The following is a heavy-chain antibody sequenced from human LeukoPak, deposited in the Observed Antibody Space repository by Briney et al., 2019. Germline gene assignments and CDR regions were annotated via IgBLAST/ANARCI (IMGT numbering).Heavy chain of an antibody. Sequence: TGGSLRLSCAASGFTFSSNAMSWARQAPGKGLEWVSSLTGSGAYPYYADSVKGRFTISRDNSKNTLYLQMNSLRAEDTAVYYCAKAYPSSGWYQGWFDPWGQGTLVTVSS. CDR1: GFTFSSNA. CDR3: AKAYPSSGWYQGWFDP. CDR2: LTGSGAYP. D-gene: IGHD6-19*01. J-gene: IGHJ5*02. V-gene: IGHV3-23*01.